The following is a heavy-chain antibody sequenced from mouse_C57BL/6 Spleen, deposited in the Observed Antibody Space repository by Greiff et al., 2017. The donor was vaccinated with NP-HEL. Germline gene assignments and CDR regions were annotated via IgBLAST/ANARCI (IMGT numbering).Heavy chain of an antibody. V-gene: IGHV1-64*01. D-gene: IGHD2-5*01. J-gene: IGHJ2*01. CDR2: IHPNSGST. Sequence: VQLQQPGAELVKPGASVKLSCKASGYTFTSYWMHWVKQRPGQGLEWIGMIHPNSGSTNYNEKFKSKATLTVDKSSSTAYMQLSSLTSEDSAVYYCARSHSNYVGTDYWGQGTTLTVSS. CDR1: GYTFTSYW. CDR3: ARSHSNYVGTDY.